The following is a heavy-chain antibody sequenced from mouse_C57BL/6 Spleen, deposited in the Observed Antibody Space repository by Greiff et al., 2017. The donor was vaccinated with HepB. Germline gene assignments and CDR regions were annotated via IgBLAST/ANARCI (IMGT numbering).Heavy chain of an antibody. Sequence: EVQRVESGGGLVQPKGSLKLSCAASGFSFNTYAMNWVRQAPGKGLEWVARIRRKSNNYATYYADSVKDRFTISRDDSESMLYLQMNNLKTEDTAMYYCVRPLRGYYAMDYWGQGTSVTVSS. CDR2: IRRKSNNYAT. CDR3: VRPLRGYYAMDY. V-gene: IGHV10-1*01. CDR1: GFSFNTYA. J-gene: IGHJ4*01.